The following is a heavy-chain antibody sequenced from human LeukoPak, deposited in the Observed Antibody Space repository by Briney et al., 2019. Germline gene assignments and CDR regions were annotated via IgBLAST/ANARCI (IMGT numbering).Heavy chain of an antibody. Sequence: ASVKVSCKASGYTFTGYYMHWVRQAPGQGLEWMGWINPNSGGTNYAQKFQGRVTMTRDTSISTAYMELSRLRSDDTAVYYCARGSERFLEWSLNWFDPWGQGTLVTVSS. CDR1: GYTFTGYY. D-gene: IGHD3-3*01. CDR3: ARGSERFLEWSLNWFDP. V-gene: IGHV1-2*02. CDR2: INPNSGGT. J-gene: IGHJ5*02.